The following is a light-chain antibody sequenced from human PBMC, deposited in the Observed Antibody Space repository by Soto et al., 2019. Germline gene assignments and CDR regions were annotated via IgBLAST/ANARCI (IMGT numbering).Light chain of an antibody. Sequence: ENVLTQSPGTLSLSPGERDTLSCRASQSVSSSYLSWFQQKPGQAPRLLIYGASSRATGIPDRFSGSGSGTDFTLTISRLEAEDFAVYYCQHYGWTPPYTFGQGTKLEIK. CDR1: QSVSSSY. J-gene: IGKJ2*01. CDR2: GAS. CDR3: QHYGWTPPYT. V-gene: IGKV3-20*01.